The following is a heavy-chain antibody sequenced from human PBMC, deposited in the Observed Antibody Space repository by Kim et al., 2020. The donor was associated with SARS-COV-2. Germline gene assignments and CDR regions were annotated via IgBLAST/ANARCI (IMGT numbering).Heavy chain of an antibody. D-gene: IGHD4-4*01. CDR3: ARGSNGAFDI. CDR2: IKSDGTTT. V-gene: IGHV3-74*03. J-gene: IGHJ3*02. CDR1: GFTFSSYW. Sequence: GGSLRLSCAASGFTFSSYWMYWVRQAPGKGLVCVSRIKSDGTTTTYGDSVKGRFTISRNNAKNTLYLQMNSLRAEDTAMYYCARGSNGAFDIWGQGTMFT.